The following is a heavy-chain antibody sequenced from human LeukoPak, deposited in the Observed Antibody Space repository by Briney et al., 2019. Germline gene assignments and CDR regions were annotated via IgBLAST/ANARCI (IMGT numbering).Heavy chain of an antibody. CDR1: GGTFSSYA. CDR2: IIPILGIA. D-gene: IGHD3-22*01. CDR3: ARLTMITC. V-gene: IGHV1-69*04. Sequence: SVKVSCKASGGTFSSYAISWVRQAPGQGLDWVGRIIPILGIANYAQKFQGRVTITADKSTSTAYMELSSLRSEDTAVYYCARLTMITCWGQGTLVTVSS. J-gene: IGHJ4*02.